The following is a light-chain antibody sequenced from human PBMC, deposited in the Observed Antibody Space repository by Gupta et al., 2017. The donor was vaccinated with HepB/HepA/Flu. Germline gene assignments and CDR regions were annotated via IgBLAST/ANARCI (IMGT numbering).Light chain of an antibody. CDR1: QSVLYSSNNKNY. CDR2: WAS. J-gene: IGKJ4*01. CDR3: HQDASTRNT. V-gene: IGKV4-1*01. Sequence: DIVMTQSPDSLPVSLGERPTINCKSSQSVLYSSNNKNYLAWYQQKPGQPPKLLIYWASTRESAVPDRFSGSRSGTDFTLTISSLQAEDVAVYYCHQDASTRNTFGGGTRLEI.